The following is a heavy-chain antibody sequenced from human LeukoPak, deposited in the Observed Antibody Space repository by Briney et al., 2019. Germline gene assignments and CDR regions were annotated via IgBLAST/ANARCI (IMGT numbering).Heavy chain of an antibody. Sequence: PGGSLRLSCAASGFTFSSYSMNWVRQAPGKGLEWVSSITSSSSYRYYADSVKGRFTISRDNAKNSLYLQMNSLRAEDTAVYYCARENHYYGLDVWGQGTTVTVSS. CDR2: ITSSSSYR. CDR3: ARENHYYGLDV. J-gene: IGHJ6*02. CDR1: GFTFSSYS. V-gene: IGHV3-21*01.